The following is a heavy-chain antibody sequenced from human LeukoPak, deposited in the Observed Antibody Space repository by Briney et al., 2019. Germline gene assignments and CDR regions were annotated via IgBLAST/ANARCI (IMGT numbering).Heavy chain of an antibody. CDR1: GFTFSSYE. CDR3: ARDGDTVLTRGYYYYMDV. Sequence: PGGSLRLSCAASGFTFSSYEMNWVRQAPGKGLEWVSSITASSASMYYADSVKGRFTISRDNAKKSLYLQMNSLRAEDTAVYYCARDGDTVLTRGYYYYMDVWGKGTTVTVSS. J-gene: IGHJ6*03. V-gene: IGHV3-21*01. D-gene: IGHD4-23*01. CDR2: ITASSASM.